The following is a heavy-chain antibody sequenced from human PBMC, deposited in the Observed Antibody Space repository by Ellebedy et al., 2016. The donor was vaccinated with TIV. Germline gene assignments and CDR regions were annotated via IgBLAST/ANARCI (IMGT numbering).Heavy chain of an antibody. CDR3: AKELVSRDSLTFDY. CDR1: GFSFSSHS. CDR2: IGPRSNYK. D-gene: IGHD3-9*01. Sequence: PGGSLRLSCVVSGFSFSSHSMNWLRQAPGKGLEWVSAIGPRSNYKFYADSVKGRIAISRDNSENTLFLQMHSLRGEDTAVYYCAKELVSRDSLTFDYWGQGVLVTVSS. V-gene: IGHV3-21*03. J-gene: IGHJ4*02.